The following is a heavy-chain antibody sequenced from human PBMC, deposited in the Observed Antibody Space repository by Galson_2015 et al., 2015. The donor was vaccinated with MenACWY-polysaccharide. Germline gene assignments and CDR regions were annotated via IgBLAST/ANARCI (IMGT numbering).Heavy chain of an antibody. Sequence: SVKVSCKAGGITLTDYFFHWVRQAPGQGLAWMGVINPVSGSTSYAQMFQGRVTMTRDTSLSTIYMELSSLTSEDAAIYFCARESMSYYPAPSDVESCGQGTVVTAAS. D-gene: IGHD1-26*01. CDR1: GITLTDYF. CDR3: ARESMSYYPAPSDVES. V-gene: IGHV1-46*01. J-gene: IGHJ4*03. CDR2: INPVSGST.